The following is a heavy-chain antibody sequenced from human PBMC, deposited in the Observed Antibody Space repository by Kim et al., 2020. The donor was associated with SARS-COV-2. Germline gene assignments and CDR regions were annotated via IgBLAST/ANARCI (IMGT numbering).Heavy chain of an antibody. CDR3: ARLAAAAGELVNYYYGMDV. D-gene: IGHD6-13*01. Sequence: SETLSLTCTVSGGSISSSSYYWGWIRQPPGKGLEWIGSIYYSGSTYYNPSLKSRVTISVDTSKNQFSLKLSSVTAADTAVYYCARLAAAAGELVNYYYGMDVWGQGTTVTVSS. CDR1: GGSISSSSYY. V-gene: IGHV4-39*01. J-gene: IGHJ6*02. CDR2: IYYSGST.